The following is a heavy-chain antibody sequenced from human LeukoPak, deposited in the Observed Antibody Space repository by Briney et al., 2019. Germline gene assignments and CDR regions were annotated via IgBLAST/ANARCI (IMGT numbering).Heavy chain of an antibody. V-gene: IGHV3-23*01. Sequence: GGSLRLSCAASGFTFSSYGLSWVRQAPGKGLEWVSAISGSGGSTYYADSVKGRFTISRDNSKNTLYLQMNSLRAEDTAVYYCAKGGLLWFGELFGGDYFDYWGQGTLVTVSS. CDR3: AKGGLLWFGELFGGDYFDY. J-gene: IGHJ4*02. D-gene: IGHD3-10*01. CDR1: GFTFSSYG. CDR2: ISGSGGST.